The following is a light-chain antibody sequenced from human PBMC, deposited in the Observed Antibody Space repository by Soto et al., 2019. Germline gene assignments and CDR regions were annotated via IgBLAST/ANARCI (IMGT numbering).Light chain of an antibody. V-gene: IGKV1-5*01. CDR2: DAS. CDR1: QTISDW. J-gene: IGKJ5*01. CDR3: QQYNSYPIT. Sequence: DIQMIQSPSTLSASIGDRVTITCQASQTISDWLAWYEQKPGKAPKLLIHDASTLESGVPSRFSGSGSGSEFTLTISNVQADDFAIYYCQQYNSYPITFGQGTRLEIK.